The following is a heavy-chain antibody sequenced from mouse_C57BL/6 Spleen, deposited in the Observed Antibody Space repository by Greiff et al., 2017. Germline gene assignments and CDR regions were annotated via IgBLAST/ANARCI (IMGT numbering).Heavy chain of an antibody. CDR1: GYTFTDYN. D-gene: IGHD1-1*01. Sequence: EVKLVESGPELVKPGASVKIPCKASGYTFTDYNMAWVKQSHGKSLEWIGDINPNNGGTIYNQKFKGKATLTVDKSSSTAYMELRRVTSEDTAVYYCARDYGGFDYWGQGTTLTVSS. V-gene: IGHV1-18*01. CDR2: INPNNGGT. CDR3: ARDYGGFDY. J-gene: IGHJ2*01.